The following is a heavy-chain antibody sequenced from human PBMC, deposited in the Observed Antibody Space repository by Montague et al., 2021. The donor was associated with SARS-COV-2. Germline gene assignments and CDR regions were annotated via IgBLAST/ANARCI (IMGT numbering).Heavy chain of an antibody. CDR2: IYSGGST. V-gene: IGHV3-66*01. CDR1: GFTVSSNY. D-gene: IGHD2-21*02. CDR3: ARARAYCGGDCYWGGAFDT. Sequence: SLRLSCAASGFTVSSNYMSWVRQAPGKGLEWVSVIYSGGSTYYADSVKGRFTISRDNSKNTLYLQMNSLRAEDTAVYYCARARAYCGGDCYWGGAFDTWSQGTMVTVSS. J-gene: IGHJ3*02.